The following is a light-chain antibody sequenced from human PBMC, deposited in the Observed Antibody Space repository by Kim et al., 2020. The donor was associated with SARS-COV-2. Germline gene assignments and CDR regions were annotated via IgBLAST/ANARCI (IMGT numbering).Light chain of an antibody. CDR1: QSIHKG. V-gene: IGKV1-5*01. J-gene: IGKJ1*01. Sequence: ASVGDRVTITCRASQSIHKGLAWYQQKPGTAPKLLIYDASDLEDGVPSRFNGNGSGTEFSLTIGSLQPDDFATYYCQQYNTSLRTFGQGTKVDIK. CDR2: DAS. CDR3: QQYNTSLRT.